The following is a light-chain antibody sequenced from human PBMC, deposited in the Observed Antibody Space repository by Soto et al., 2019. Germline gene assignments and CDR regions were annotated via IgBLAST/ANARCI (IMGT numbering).Light chain of an antibody. V-gene: IGKV3-20*01. J-gene: IGKJ4*01. Sequence: EIVLTQSPGTLSLSPGERATLSCRASQSVNNNYLAWYQQKRGQAPRLLVYGASTRATGIPDRFSGSVSGTDFALTISRLESEYFAVYYCQQYGRSLTFGGGTKVEIK. CDR2: GAS. CDR1: QSVNNNY. CDR3: QQYGRSLT.